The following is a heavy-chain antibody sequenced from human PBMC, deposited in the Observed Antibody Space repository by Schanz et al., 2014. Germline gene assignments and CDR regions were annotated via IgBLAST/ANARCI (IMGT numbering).Heavy chain of an antibody. V-gene: IGHV3-30*03. CDR3: AREAKWGQWYFDL. J-gene: IGHJ2*01. D-gene: IGHD1-26*01. CDR1: GFTFSDHW. Sequence: VQLVESGGALVQPGGSLRLSCSASGFTFSDHWMSWVRQPPGKGLEWVAVVGDTGTTKFYADSVKGRLTVSRDNSENTVYLEFHSLRSEDTALYYCAREAKWGQWYFDLWGRGSLVTVSS. CDR2: VGDTGTTK.